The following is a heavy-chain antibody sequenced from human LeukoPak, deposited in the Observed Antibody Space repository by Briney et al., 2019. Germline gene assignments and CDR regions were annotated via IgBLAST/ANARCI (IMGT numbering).Heavy chain of an antibody. D-gene: IGHD2-15*01. V-gene: IGHV3-30*04. CDR2: ISYDGSNK. Sequence: GGSLRLSCAASGFTFSSYAMHWVRQAPGKGLEWVAVISYDGSNKYYADSVKGRFTISRDNPKNTLYLQMNSLRAEDTAVYYCARSISDIVVVVANYGMDVWGQGTTVTVSS. CDR1: GFTFSSYA. CDR3: ARSISDIVVVVANYGMDV. J-gene: IGHJ6*02.